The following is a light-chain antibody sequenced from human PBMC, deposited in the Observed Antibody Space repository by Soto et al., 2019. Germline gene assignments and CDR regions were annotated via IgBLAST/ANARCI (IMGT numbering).Light chain of an antibody. CDR2: DVS. Sequence: EIVLTQSPATLSLSPGERATLSCRASQSVSPYLAWYQQKPGQAPRLLIYDVSNRATGIPARFSGSGSGADLTLTIGSLEPEDFAVYYCQQRSNWPRWTFGQGTKVEIK. J-gene: IGKJ1*01. V-gene: IGKV3-11*01. CDR3: QQRSNWPRWT. CDR1: QSVSPY.